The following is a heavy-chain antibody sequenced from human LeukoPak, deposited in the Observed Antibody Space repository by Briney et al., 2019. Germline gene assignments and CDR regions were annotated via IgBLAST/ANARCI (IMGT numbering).Heavy chain of an antibody. CDR3: RVGYSNSYDY. CDR1: GYTLTELS. Sequence: ASVKVSCKVSGYTLTELSMHWVRQAPGKGLEWMGGFDPEDGETIYAQKFQGRVTMTEDTSIDTAYMDLSSLRSEDTAVYCARVGYSNSYDYWGQGTQVTVSS. D-gene: IGHD1-26*01. CDR2: FDPEDGET. V-gene: IGHV1-24*01. J-gene: IGHJ4*02.